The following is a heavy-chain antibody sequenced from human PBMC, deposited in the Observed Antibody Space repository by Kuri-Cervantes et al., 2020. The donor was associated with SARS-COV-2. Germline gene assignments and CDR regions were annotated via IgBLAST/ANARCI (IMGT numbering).Heavy chain of an antibody. J-gene: IGHJ6*03. CDR1: GGSISSHY. D-gene: IGHD3-22*01. CDR2: IYYSGST. CDR3: ARDLGYYDSSGYYYYYMDV. V-gene: IGHV4-59*11. Sequence: GSLRLSCTVSGGSISSHYWSWIRQPPGKGLEWIGYIYYSGSTNYNPSLKSRVTISVATSKNQFSLKLSSVTAADTAVYYCARDLGYYDSSGYYYYYMDVWGKGTTVTVSS.